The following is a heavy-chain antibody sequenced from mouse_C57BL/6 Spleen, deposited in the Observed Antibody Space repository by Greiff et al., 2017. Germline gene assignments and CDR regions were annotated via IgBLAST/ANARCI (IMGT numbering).Heavy chain of an antibody. CDR3: SSGEDGNCCSYCYLDD. D-gene: IGHD2-1*01. V-gene: IGHV3-6*01. CDR2: ISSDGST. Sequence: VQLKESGPGLVKPSPSLSLTCSVTGYSITSGYYWNWIRQFPGNKLEWRGYISSDGSTNYNPSLKNRISITRDTSTNQFFLKLNSVTTEDTATYDCSSGEDGNCCSYCYLDDWGTGTTVTVSS. J-gene: IGHJ1*03. CDR1: GYSITSGYY.